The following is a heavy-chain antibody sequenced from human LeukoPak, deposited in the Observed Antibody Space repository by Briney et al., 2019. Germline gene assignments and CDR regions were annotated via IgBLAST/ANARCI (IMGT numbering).Heavy chain of an antibody. CDR3: ANDSSSSFDDAFDI. D-gene: IGHD6-6*01. Sequence: SSVKVSCKASGGTFSSYAISWVRQAPGQGLELMGGIIPIFGTANYAQKFQGRVTITADESTSTAYMELSSLRSEDTAVYYCANDSSSSFDDAFDIWGQGTMVTVSS. V-gene: IGHV1-69*01. J-gene: IGHJ3*02. CDR1: GGTFSSYA. CDR2: IIPIFGTA.